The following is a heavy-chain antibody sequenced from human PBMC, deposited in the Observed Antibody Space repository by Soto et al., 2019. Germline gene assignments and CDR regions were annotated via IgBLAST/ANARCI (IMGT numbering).Heavy chain of an antibody. J-gene: IGHJ4*02. D-gene: IGHD3-22*01. Sequence: QVQLVESGGGVVQPGRSLRLSCAASGFTFSSYGMHWVRQAPGKGLEWVAIISYDESSTSYADSVKGRFTLSRDNSKNTVYLQMNSLRTEDTAVYYCAKTMGYYDNSGDPFDYWGQGTLVTVSS. CDR3: AKTMGYYDNSGDPFDY. CDR2: ISYDESST. V-gene: IGHV3-30*18. CDR1: GFTFSSYG.